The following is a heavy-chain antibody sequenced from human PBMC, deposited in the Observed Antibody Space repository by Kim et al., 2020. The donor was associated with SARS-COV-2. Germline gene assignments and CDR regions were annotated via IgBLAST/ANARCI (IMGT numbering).Heavy chain of an antibody. CDR3: AAEVDYYDSSGYQED. J-gene: IGHJ4*02. Sequence: SVKVSCKASGFTFTSSAVQWVRQARGQRLEWIGWIVVGSGNTNYAQKFQERVTITRDMSTSTAYMELSSLRSEDTAVYYCAAEVDYYDSSGYQEDWGQGTLVTVSS. D-gene: IGHD3-22*01. CDR1: GFTFTSSA. V-gene: IGHV1-58*01. CDR2: IVVGSGNT.